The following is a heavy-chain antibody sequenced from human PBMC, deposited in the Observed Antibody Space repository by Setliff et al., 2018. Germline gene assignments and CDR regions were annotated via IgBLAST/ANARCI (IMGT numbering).Heavy chain of an antibody. CDR2: THTDGITI. D-gene: IGHD2-15*01. CDR1: GFSFSDYY. V-gene: IGHV3-11*04. CDR3: ARRLPYFGMDV. J-gene: IGHJ6*02. Sequence: SLRLSCAASGFSFSDYYMSWIRQAPGKGLERVSKTHTDGITIYSDSVRGRFTIFRDSAKNSLHLQMTSLSAEDTAVYYCARRLPYFGMDVWGQGTTVTVSS.